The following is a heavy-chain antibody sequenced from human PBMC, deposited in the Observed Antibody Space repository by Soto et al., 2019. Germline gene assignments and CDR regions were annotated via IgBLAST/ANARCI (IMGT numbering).Heavy chain of an antibody. V-gene: IGHV3-30*18. CDR2: ISYDGSNK. J-gene: IGHJ4*02. CDR3: AKDSSSTIFGANGFDY. CDR1: GFTFSSYG. D-gene: IGHD3-3*01. Sequence: QVQLVESGGGVVQPGKSLRLSCAASGFTFSSYGMHWVRQAPGKGLEWVAVISYDGSNKYYADSVKGRFTISRDNSKNTLYLQMNSLRAEDTALYYCAKDSSSTIFGANGFDYWGQGTLVTVSS.